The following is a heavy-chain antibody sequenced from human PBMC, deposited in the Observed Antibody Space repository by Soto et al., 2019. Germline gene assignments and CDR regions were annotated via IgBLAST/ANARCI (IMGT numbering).Heavy chain of an antibody. D-gene: IGHD6-19*01. CDR2: LNPNSGDT. Sequence: QVQQVQSGAEVKKPGASVKVSYKASGYTFSSYDINWVRQATGQGLEWMGWLNPNSGDTGYAQKSQGRVTLTRNTSINTAYIELSSLTSDDTAVYYCATSGGGWYLYWGQGTLVTVSS. CDR3: ATSGGGWYLY. CDR1: GYTFSSYD. J-gene: IGHJ4*02. V-gene: IGHV1-8*01.